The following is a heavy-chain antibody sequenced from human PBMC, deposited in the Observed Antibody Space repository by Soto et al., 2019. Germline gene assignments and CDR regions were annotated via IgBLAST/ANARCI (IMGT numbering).Heavy chain of an antibody. CDR1: GFSLNTGGLG. J-gene: IGHJ6*02. CDR3: AHSRCGADYLQSSSSHYYYGMDV. V-gene: IGHV2-5*02. CDR2: IYWDGDK. Sequence: QITLKESGPTLVKPTQTLTLTCTFSGFSLNTGGLGVGWIRQPPGKALEWLALIYWDGDKRSSPALENRLSNTKDTTNHQLVLTLADMFHLDTDTYYCAHSRCGADYLQSSSSHYYYGMDVWGQGTTVTVSS. D-gene: IGHD2-21*02.